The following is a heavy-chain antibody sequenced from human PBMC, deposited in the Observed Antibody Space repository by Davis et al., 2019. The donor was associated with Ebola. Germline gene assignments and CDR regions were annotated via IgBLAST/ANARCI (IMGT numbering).Heavy chain of an antibody. Sequence: TLSLTCAVSGGSVSSTNWWSWVRPPPGKALEWLALIDWDDDKYYSTSLKSRLTITKDTSKNQVVFTMTNMDPADTATYYCAHRRSAVDLYFDFWGQGTLVTVPS. J-gene: IGHJ4*02. CDR1: GGSVSSTNW. CDR2: IDWDDDK. CDR3: AHRRSAVDLYFDF. D-gene: IGHD6-19*01. V-gene: IGHV2-70*12.